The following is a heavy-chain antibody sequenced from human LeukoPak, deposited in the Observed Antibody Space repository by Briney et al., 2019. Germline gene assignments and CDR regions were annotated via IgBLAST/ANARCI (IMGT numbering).Heavy chain of an antibody. CDR2: INHSGST. V-gene: IGHV4-34*01. Sequence: SETLSLTCAVYGGSFSGYYWSWIRQPPGKGLEWIGEINHSGSTNYNPSLKSRVTISVDTSKNQFSLKLSSVTAADTAVYYCASPPRYSSSSDYFDYWGQGTLVTVSS. J-gene: IGHJ4*02. CDR3: ASPPRYSSSSDYFDY. CDR1: GGSFSGYY. D-gene: IGHD6-6*01.